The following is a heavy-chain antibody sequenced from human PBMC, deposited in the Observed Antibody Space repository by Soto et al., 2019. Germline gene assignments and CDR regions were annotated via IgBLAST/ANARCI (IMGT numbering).Heavy chain of an antibody. CDR2: VYYRGRS. Sequence: SETLSLTCTVSGGSVTNSSYYWCWIRQSPGKGLEWIGSVYYRGRSYSKSSVKSRVTISVDTSKNQFSLNLNSVTASDTAVYFWVSQMTTVITKDYFAYWGQGALGIV. J-gene: IGHJ4*02. V-gene: IGHV4-39*01. CDR1: GGSVTNSSYY. CDR3: VSQMTTVITKDYFAY. D-gene: IGHD4-4*01.